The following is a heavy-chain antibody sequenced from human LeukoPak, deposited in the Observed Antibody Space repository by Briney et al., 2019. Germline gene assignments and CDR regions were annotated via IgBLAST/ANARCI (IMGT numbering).Heavy chain of an antibody. CDR3: AREISRRFAPLWFGESPLPYYYGMDV. Sequence: PGGSLRLSCAASGFTFDDYAMHWVRQAPGKGLEWVSGISWNSGSIGYADSVKGRFTISRDNAKNSLYLQMNSLRAEDTAVYYCAREISRRFAPLWFGESPLPYYYGMDVWGQGTTVTVSS. V-gene: IGHV3-9*01. J-gene: IGHJ6*02. D-gene: IGHD3-10*01. CDR2: ISWNSGSI. CDR1: GFTFDDYA.